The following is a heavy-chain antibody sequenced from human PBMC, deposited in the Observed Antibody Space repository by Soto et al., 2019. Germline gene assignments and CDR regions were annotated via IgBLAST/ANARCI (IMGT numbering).Heavy chain of an antibody. CDR2: ISWDGGST. CDR3: AKDIGYSSSIDY. D-gene: IGHD6-13*01. V-gene: IGHV3-43*01. Sequence: QPGGSLRLSCAASGFTFDDYTMHWVRQAPGKGLEWVSLISWDGGSTYYADSVKGRFTISRDNSKNSLYLQMNSLRTEGTALYYCAKDIGYSSSIDYWGQGTLVTVSS. J-gene: IGHJ4*02. CDR1: GFTFDDYT.